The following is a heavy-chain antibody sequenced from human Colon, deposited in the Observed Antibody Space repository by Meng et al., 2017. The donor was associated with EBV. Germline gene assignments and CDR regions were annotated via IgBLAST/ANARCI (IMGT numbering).Heavy chain of an antibody. J-gene: IGHJ4*02. CDR1: GGSVSSGGYY. Sequence: QVHLPEPGPGLVKPSQTLSLTCTVSGGSVSSGGYYWTWIRQHPGKGLEWFGHIYYSGSTFYNPSLKRRVIISIDTSKNQFSLNLRSVTAADTAVYYCARVSSGWDYFDYWGQGTLVTVSS. CDR2: IYYSGST. CDR3: ARVSSGWDYFDY. V-gene: IGHV4-31*03. D-gene: IGHD6-19*01.